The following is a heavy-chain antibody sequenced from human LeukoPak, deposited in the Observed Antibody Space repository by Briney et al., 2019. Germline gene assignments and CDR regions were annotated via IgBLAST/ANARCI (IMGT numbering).Heavy chain of an antibody. V-gene: IGHV4-59*01. CDR2: IYYSGST. CDR3: ARGTGSGSSINYYGMDV. D-gene: IGHD3-10*01. Sequence: SETLSLTCTVSGGSISSYYWSWIRKPPGKGLEWIGYIYYSGSTNYNPSLKSRVTISVDTSKNQFSLKLSSVTAADTAVYYCARGTGSGSSINYYGMDVWGQGTTVTVSS. J-gene: IGHJ6*02. CDR1: GGSISSYY.